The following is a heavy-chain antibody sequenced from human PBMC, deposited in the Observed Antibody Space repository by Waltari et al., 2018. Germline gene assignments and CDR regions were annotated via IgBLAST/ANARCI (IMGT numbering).Heavy chain of an antibody. CDR1: GGTFSSYA. V-gene: IGHV1-69*08. J-gene: IGHJ4*02. D-gene: IGHD4-17*01. CDR2: IIPIFVTA. CDR3: ARGGYGDSIFPPVDY. Sequence: QVQLVQSGAEVKKPGSSVKVSCKASGGTFSSYAISWVRQAPGQGLGWMGRIIPIFVTANYAQKVQGRVTITADKSTSTAYMELSSLRSEDTAVYYCARGGYGDSIFPPVDYWGQGTLVTVSS.